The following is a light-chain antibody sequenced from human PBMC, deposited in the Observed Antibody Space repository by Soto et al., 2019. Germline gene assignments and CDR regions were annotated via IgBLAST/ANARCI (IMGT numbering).Light chain of an antibody. CDR3: QQRSNWPLT. V-gene: IGKV3-11*01. Sequence: EIVLTLSPGTLSLSPGEGATLSCRASQSVSSYLAWYQQKPGQAPRLLIYDASNRATGIPARFSGSGSGTDFTLTISSLEPEDFAVYYCQQRSNWPLTFGGGTKVDIK. J-gene: IGKJ4*01. CDR1: QSVSSY. CDR2: DAS.